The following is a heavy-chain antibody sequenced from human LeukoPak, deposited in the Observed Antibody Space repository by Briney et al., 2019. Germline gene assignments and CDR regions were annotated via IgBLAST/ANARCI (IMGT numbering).Heavy chain of an antibody. CDR3: AKDGKASAPHYYYYYYMDV. CDR1: GFTFSSYA. Sequence: PGGSLRLSCAASGFTFSSYAMHWVRQAPGKGLEWVAVISYDGGKKYYADSVKGRFTISRDNSKNTLYLQMNSLRAEDTAVYYCAKDGKASAPHYYYYYYMDVWGKGTTVTISS. J-gene: IGHJ6*03. D-gene: IGHD4-23*01. V-gene: IGHV3-30*04. CDR2: ISYDGGKK.